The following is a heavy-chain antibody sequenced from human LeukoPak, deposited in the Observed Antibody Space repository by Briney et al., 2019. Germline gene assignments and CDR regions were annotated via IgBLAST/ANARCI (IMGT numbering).Heavy chain of an antibody. CDR3: AKVGDYYDSTPEGAFDI. J-gene: IGHJ3*02. CDR2: IYYGGSN. Sequence: PSETLSLTCTVSSGTISSYYWSWLRQPPGKGLVWFGNIYYGGSNNYNPSLKSRVTISVDSSKNQFTLKLSSVTAADTAVYYCAKVGDYYDSTPEGAFDIWGQGTMVTVSS. CDR1: SGTISSYY. V-gene: IGHV4-59*01. D-gene: IGHD3-22*01.